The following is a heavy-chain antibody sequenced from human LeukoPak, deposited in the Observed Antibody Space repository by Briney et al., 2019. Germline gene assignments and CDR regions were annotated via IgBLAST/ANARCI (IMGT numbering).Heavy chain of an antibody. Sequence: ASEKISCKAPGYTFTGYYMHCVRHAPRQGLEWMGRINPNTGGTHYAQKFQGRVTLTTDTSISTAYMELSRRRCDDTAVYYCARVGWPLEYAFDIWGQGTMVTVSS. D-gene: IGHD1-26*01. CDR3: ARVGWPLEYAFDI. CDR1: GYTFTGYY. CDR2: INPNTGGT. V-gene: IGHV1-2*06. J-gene: IGHJ3*02.